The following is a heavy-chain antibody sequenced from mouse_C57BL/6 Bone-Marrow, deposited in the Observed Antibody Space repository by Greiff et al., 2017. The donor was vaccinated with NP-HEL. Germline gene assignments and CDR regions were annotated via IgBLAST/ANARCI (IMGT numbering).Heavy chain of an antibody. CDR2: IDLNSGGT. CDR1: GYTFTSYW. Sequence: QVQLQQPGAELVKPGASVKLSCKASGYTFTSYWMHWVKQRPGRGLEWIGRIDLNSGGTKYNEKFKSKATLTVDKPSSTAYMQLSSLTSEDSAVYYCARPHYYGSGGFAYWGQGTLVTVSA. D-gene: IGHD1-1*01. CDR3: ARPHYYGSGGFAY. V-gene: IGHV1-72*01. J-gene: IGHJ3*01.